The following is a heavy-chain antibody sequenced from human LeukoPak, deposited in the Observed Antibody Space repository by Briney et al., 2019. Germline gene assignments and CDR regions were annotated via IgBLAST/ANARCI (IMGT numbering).Heavy chain of an antibody. D-gene: IGHD3-22*01. J-gene: IGHJ5*02. CDR1: GGSISSSSYY. Sequence: SETLPLTCTVSGGSISSSSYYWGWIRQPPGKGLEWVGYMYYSGSTYYNPSLKSRVTISVDTSKNQFSLKLSSVTAADTAVYYCARPYYYDSRIDPWGQGTLVTVSS. CDR2: MYYSGST. V-gene: IGHV4-30-4*08. CDR3: ARPYYYDSRIDP.